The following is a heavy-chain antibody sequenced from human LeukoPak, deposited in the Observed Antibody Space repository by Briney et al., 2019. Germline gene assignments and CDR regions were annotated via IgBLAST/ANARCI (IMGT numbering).Heavy chain of an antibody. CDR3: AREQAGDSGSYLPNWFDP. CDR2: INPNSGGT. CDR1: GYTFTGYY. D-gene: IGHD1-26*01. V-gene: IGHV1-2*02. J-gene: IGHJ5*02. Sequence: ASVKVSCKASGYTFTGYYMHWVRQAPGQGLEWMGWINPNSGGTNYAQKFQGRVTMTRDTSISTAYMELSRLRSDDTAVYYCAREQAGDSGSYLPNWFDPWGQGTLVTVSS.